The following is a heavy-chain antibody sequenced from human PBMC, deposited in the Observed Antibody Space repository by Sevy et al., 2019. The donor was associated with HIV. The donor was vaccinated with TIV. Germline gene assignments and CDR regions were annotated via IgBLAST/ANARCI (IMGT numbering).Heavy chain of an antibody. CDR3: AREGCSKPHDY. J-gene: IGHJ4*02. CDR2: LSFGCGKI. D-gene: IGHD3-10*02. V-gene: IGHV3-23*01. Sequence: GGSLRLSCVASGFNFNIYSFSWVRQTPGKVLEWVSTLSFGCGKINYADSVQGRFTISRDDSKNTLYLEMNSLRVEDTAIYYCAREGCSKPHDYWGQGTLVTVSS. CDR1: GFNFNIYS.